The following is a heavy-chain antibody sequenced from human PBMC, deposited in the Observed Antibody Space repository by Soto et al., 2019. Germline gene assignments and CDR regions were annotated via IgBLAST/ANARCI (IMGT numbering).Heavy chain of an antibody. V-gene: IGHV4-30-4*08. CDR2: IYYSGST. Sequence: PSETLSLTCTVSGGSISSGDYYWSWIRQPTGKGLEWIGYIYYSGSTYYNPSLKSRVTISVDTSKNQFSLKLSSVTAADTAVYYCASQEVPAASYYYYGMDVWGQGTTVTVSS. CDR1: GGSISSGDYY. D-gene: IGHD2-2*01. CDR3: ASQEVPAASYYYYGMDV. J-gene: IGHJ6*02.